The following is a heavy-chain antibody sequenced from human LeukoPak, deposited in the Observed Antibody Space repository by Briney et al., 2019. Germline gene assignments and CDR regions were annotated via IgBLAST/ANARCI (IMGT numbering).Heavy chain of an antibody. CDR2: IYYSGST. CDR3: ASLPLFYDSSGYYPGGFDY. J-gene: IGHJ4*02. Sequence: PGGSLRLSCAASGFTFSSRAMSWVRQPPGKGLEWIGSIYYSGSTYYNPSLKSRVTISVDTSKNQFSLKLSSVTAADTAVYYCASLPLFYDSSGYYPGGFDYWGQGTLVTVSS. D-gene: IGHD3-22*01. V-gene: IGHV4-39*01. CDR1: GFTFSSRA.